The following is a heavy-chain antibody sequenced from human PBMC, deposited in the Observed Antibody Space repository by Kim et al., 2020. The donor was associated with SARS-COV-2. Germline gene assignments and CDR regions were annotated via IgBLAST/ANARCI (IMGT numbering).Heavy chain of an antibody. CDR3: ATTVAGNYAEWFDP. Sequence: ASVKVSCKVSGYTLTELSMHWVRQAPGKGLEWMGGFDPEDGETIYAQKFQGRVTMTEDTSTDTAYMELSSLRSEDTAVYYCATTVAGNYAEWFDPWGQGTLVTVSS. D-gene: IGHD6-19*01. CDR2: FDPEDGET. CDR1: GYTLTELS. V-gene: IGHV1-24*01. J-gene: IGHJ5*02.